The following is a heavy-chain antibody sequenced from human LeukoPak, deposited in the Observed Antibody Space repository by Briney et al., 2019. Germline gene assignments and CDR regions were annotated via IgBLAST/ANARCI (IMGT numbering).Heavy chain of an antibody. CDR2: ISPDGRNI. CDR3: VRDGGGTTPYDC. D-gene: IGHD1-7*01. V-gene: IGHV3-74*01. J-gene: IGHJ4*02. Sequence: PGGSLRLSCAASGFTLRDYWMNWVRQVPGKGPVWVSHISPDGRNIAYADSVKGRFTISRDSAKNTLYLQMNSLRVEDTAVYYCVRDGGGTTPYDCWGQGSLVTVSS. CDR1: GFTLRDYW.